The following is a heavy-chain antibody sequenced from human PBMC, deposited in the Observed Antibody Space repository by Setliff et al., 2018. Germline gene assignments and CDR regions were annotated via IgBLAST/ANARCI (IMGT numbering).Heavy chain of an antibody. Sequence: PSETLSLTCTVSGGTINSGPYYWTWIRQSAGKGLEWIGQIYSKGSMNYNPSLKSRVTISADSSKRQFFLELNSVTAADTAVYYCARGDSSGNNYPVLDYWGQGILVTVSS. V-gene: IGHV4-61*09. CDR1: GGTINSGPYY. CDR3: ARGDSSGNNYPVLDY. CDR2: IYSKGSM. J-gene: IGHJ4*02. D-gene: IGHD1-26*01.